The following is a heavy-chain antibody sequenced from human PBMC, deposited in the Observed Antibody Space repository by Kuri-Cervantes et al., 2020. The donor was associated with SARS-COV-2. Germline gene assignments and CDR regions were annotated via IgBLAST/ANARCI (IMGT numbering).Heavy chain of an antibody. Sequence: GSVQVSCKASVYTFTDTGSSWVRQAPGQGLECMGWIPTDTGKPTHTQGSAGRIVFTLDTSASTAYLEISSLETADSAVDYCARGFSGAFDLWGQGTTVTVSS. J-gene: IGHJ3*01. CDR2: IPTDTGKP. CDR3: ARGFSGAFDL. V-gene: IGHV7-4-1*02. CDR1: VYTFTDTG.